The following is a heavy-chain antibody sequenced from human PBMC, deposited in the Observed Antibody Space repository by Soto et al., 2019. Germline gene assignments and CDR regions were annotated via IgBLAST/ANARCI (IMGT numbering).Heavy chain of an antibody. Sequence: SETLSLTCTVSGGSISSSSYYWGWIRQPPGKGLEWIGSIYYSGSTYYNPSLKSRVTISVDTSKNQFSLKLSSVTAADTAVYYCARLGRITGTYNWFDPWGQGTLVTVSS. D-gene: IGHD1-7*01. V-gene: IGHV4-39*01. CDR2: IYYSGST. CDR3: ARLGRITGTYNWFDP. J-gene: IGHJ5*02. CDR1: GGSISSSSYY.